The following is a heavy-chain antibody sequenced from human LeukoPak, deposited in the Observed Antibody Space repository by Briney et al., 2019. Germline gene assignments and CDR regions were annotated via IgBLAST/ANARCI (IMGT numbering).Heavy chain of an antibody. CDR1: GFIFSDHH. CDR2: VRNKANTYST. Sequence: GGSLRLSCAASGFIFSDHHMDWVRQAPGKGLEWVGRVRNKANTYSTNYAASVRGRFSITSDDSMNSVYLQMNSLKTEDTAVYYCFRVWRGYYFDSWGQGILVTVSS. CDR3: FRVWRGYYFDS. J-gene: IGHJ4*02. V-gene: IGHV3-72*01. D-gene: IGHD3-10*01.